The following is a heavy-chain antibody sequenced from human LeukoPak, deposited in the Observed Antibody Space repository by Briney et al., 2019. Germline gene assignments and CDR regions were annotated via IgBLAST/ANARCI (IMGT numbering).Heavy chain of an antibody. CDR1: GYTFTAYY. CDR2: INSNSGGT. D-gene: IGHD3-16*01. V-gene: IGHV1-2*02. CDR3: ARMDDLGGMDV. J-gene: IGHJ6*02. Sequence: ASVKVSCKSSGYTFTAYYMHWVLQAPGQGLEWMGWINSNSGGTNYAQRFQGRVTMTRDTSIGTAYMELSRLRSDDTAVYYCARMDDLGGMDVWGQGTTVTVSS.